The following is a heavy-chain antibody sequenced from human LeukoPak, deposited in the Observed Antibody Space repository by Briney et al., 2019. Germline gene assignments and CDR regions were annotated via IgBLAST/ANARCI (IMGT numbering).Heavy chain of an antibody. Sequence: SETLSLTCTVSGGSISSSSYYWGWIRQPPGKGVEWIGSIYYSGSTYYNPSLRSRVTISVDTSKNQFSLKLSSVTAADTAVYYCATHRPGYCSGGSCYYDAFDIWGQGTMVTVSS. D-gene: IGHD2-15*01. CDR1: GGSISSSSYY. V-gene: IGHV4-39*01. CDR3: ATHRPGYCSGGSCYYDAFDI. CDR2: IYYSGST. J-gene: IGHJ3*02.